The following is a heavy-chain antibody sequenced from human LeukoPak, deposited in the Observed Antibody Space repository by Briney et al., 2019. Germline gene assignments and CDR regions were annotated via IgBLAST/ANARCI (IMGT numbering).Heavy chain of an antibody. D-gene: IGHD3-10*01. CDR1: GGSFSGYY. Sequence: PSETLSLTCAVYGGSFSGYYWSWIRQPPGKGLEWIGEINHSGSTNYNPSLKSRVTISVDTSKNQFSLKLSSVTAADTAVYYCARHLRTLYYGSGRNNWFDPWGQGTLVTVSS. CDR2: INHSGST. J-gene: IGHJ5*02. CDR3: ARHLRTLYYGSGRNNWFDP. V-gene: IGHV4-34*01.